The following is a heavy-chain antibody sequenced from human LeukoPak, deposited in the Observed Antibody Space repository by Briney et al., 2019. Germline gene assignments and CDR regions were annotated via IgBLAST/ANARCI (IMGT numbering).Heavy chain of an antibody. V-gene: IGHV1-2*02. Sequence: ASMKVSCQASGYTFTAYYIHWVRQAPGQGLQWMGCISPNSGVTNYAQNFQDRVAMNSDTSISTAYMDLSRLGSDDTAVYYCARDLGHSSGWHFDYWGQGALVTVSS. CDR3: ARDLGHSSGWHFDY. D-gene: IGHD6-19*01. CDR2: ISPNSGVT. J-gene: IGHJ4*02. CDR1: GYTFTAYY.